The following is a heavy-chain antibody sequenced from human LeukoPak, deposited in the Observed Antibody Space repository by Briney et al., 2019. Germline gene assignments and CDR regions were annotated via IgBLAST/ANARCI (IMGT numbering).Heavy chain of an antibody. J-gene: IGHJ5*02. V-gene: IGHV4-34*01. Sequence: SETLSLTCAVYGGSFSGYYWSWIRQPPGKGLEWIGEINHSGSTNYNPSLKSRVTISVDTSKNQFSLKLSSVTAADTAVYYCARRDTNWNSNNWFDPWGQGTLVTVSS. CDR3: ARRDTNWNSNNWFDP. CDR2: INHSGST. D-gene: IGHD1-7*01. CDR1: GGSFSGYY.